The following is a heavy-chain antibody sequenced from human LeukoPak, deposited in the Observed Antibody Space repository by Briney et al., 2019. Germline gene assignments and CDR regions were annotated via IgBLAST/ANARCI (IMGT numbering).Heavy chain of an antibody. CDR1: GYTFTSYG. D-gene: IGHD1-26*01. CDR2: INPNSGGT. V-gene: IGHV1-2*02. CDR3: ARFGSPPDYYYGMDV. Sequence: GASVTVSCKASGYTFTSYGISWVRQAPGQGLEWMGWINPNSGGTNYAQKFQGRVTMTRDTSISTAYMELSRLRSDDTAVYYCARFGSPPDYYYGMDVWGQGTTVTVSS. J-gene: IGHJ6*02.